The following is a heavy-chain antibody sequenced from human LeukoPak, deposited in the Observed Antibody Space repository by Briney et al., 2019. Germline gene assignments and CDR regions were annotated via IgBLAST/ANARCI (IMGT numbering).Heavy chain of an antibody. V-gene: IGHV4-39*01. CDR1: GGSISSSSYY. J-gene: IGHJ6*03. CDR2: IYYSGSA. Sequence: PSETLSLTCTVSGGSISSSSYYWGWIRQPPGKGLEWIGSIYYSGSAYYNPSLKSRVTISVDTSKNQFSLKLSSVTAADTAVYYCARHSPHYYYYMDVWGKGTTVTISS. CDR3: ARHSPHYYYYMDV.